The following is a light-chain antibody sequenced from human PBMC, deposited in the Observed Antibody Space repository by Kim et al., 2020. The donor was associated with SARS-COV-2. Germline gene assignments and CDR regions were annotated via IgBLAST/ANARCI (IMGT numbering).Light chain of an antibody. CDR1: HSVGNS. CDR3: QQRYDWPLT. J-gene: IGKJ4*01. V-gene: IGKV3-11*01. CDR2: ETS. Sequence: EIVLTQSPGTLSLSPGERATLSCRASHSVGNSLAWFQQKPGQAPRLLIFETSNRDTGIPARFSGSGSGTGFTLTISSLEPEDFAVYYCQQRYDWPLTFGGGTKVEIK.